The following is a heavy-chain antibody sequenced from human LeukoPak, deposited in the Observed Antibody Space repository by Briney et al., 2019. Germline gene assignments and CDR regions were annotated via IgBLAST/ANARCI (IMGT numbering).Heavy chain of an antibody. D-gene: IGHD6-19*01. J-gene: IGHJ4*02. Sequence: SETLSLTCTVSGGSISSSSYYWGWIRQPPGKGLEWIGSIYYSGSTYYNPSLKSRVTISVDTSKNQFSLKLSPVTAADTAVYYCARQRYSSGCLDYWGQGTLVTVSS. CDR1: GGSISSSSYY. CDR2: IYYSGST. V-gene: IGHV4-39*01. CDR3: ARQRYSSGCLDY.